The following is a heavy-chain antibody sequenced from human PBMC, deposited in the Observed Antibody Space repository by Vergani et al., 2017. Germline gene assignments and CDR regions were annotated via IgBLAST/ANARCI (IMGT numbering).Heavy chain of an antibody. CDR1: GYSFTSYW. J-gene: IGHJ4*02. V-gene: IGHV5-51*03. CDR2: IYPGDSDT. Sequence: EVQLVQSGAEVKKPGESMKISCKGSGYSFTSYWIGWVRQMPGKGLEWMGIIYPGDSDTRYSPSFQGQVTISADKSISTAYLQWSSLKASDTAMYYCARREVVXAAGRGWGGYYFDYWGQGTLVTVSS. CDR3: ARREVVXAAGRGWGGYYFDY. D-gene: IGHD6-13*01.